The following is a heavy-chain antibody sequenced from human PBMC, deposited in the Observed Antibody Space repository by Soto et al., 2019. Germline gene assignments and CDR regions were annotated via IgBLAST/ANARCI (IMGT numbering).Heavy chain of an antibody. Sequence: QVQLVQSGAEVKKPGSSVKVSCKASGGTFSSYTISWVRQAPGQGLEWMGRIIPILGIANYAQKFQGRVTITADKSTSTAYMELSSLRSEDTAVYYCARGDTAAAGNFDYWGQGTLVTVSS. V-gene: IGHV1-69*02. CDR2: IIPILGIA. J-gene: IGHJ4*02. CDR3: ARGDTAAAGNFDY. D-gene: IGHD6-13*01. CDR1: GGTFSSYT.